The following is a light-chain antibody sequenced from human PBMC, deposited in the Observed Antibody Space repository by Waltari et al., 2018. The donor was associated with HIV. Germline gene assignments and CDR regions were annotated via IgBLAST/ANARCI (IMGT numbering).Light chain of an antibody. V-gene: IGLV2-23*02. CDR3: CSYAGSRTWV. CDR1: SSDVGGYNF. J-gene: IGLJ3*02. Sequence: QSALTQPASVSGSPGQSITVSCTGTSSDVGGYNFVSWYQQHPGKAPKLIIFDVFKRPAGVSELCSGSRSGNTASLTVSGLQAEDEADYYCCSYAGSRTWVFGGGTALTVL. CDR2: DVF.